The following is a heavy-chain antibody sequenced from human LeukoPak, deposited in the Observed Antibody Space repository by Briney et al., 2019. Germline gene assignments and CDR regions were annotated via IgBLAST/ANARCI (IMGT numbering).Heavy chain of an antibody. CDR2: ISGSGGST. CDR3: AKPHSDVLLWFGELFS. J-gene: IGHJ4*02. D-gene: IGHD3-10*01. Sequence: GGSLRLSCAASGFTVSASYMGWVRQAPGKGLEWVSAISGSGGSTYYADSVKGRFTISRDNSKNTLYLQMNSLRAEDTAVYYCAKPHSDVLLWFGELFSWGQGTLVTVSS. CDR1: GFTVSASY. V-gene: IGHV3-23*01.